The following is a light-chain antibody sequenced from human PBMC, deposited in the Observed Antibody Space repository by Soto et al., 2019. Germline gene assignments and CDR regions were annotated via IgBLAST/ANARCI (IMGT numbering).Light chain of an antibody. CDR3: HSYEDSPPFP. CDR1: QSVSSRC. J-gene: IGKJ3*01. V-gene: IGKV3-20*01. Sequence: ESVLTQSPGTLSLSPGERATFSCRASQSVSSRCLAWYQQKPGQAPRLLIYGASSRATGIPDRFSGSGSGTDLTLTIRRLEPQDFAVYYCHSYEDSPPFPFGPGTKLDIK. CDR2: GAS.